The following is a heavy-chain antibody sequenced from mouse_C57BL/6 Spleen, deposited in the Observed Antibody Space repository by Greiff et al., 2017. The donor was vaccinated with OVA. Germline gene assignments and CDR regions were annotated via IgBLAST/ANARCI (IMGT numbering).Heavy chain of an antibody. CDR1: GFTFSSYA. Sequence: EVKVVESGEGLVKPGGSLKLSCAASGFTFSSYAMSWVRQTPEKRLEWVASISSGGDYIYYADTVKGRFTISRDNARNTLYLQMSSLKSEDTALYYCTRDDPALLVRSDWDFDVWGTGTTVTVSS. D-gene: IGHD1-1*01. V-gene: IGHV5-9-1*02. CDR3: TRDDPALLVRSDWDFDV. J-gene: IGHJ1*03. CDR2: ISSGGDYI.